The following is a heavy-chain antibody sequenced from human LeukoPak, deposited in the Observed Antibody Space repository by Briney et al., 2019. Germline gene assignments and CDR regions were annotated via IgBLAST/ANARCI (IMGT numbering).Heavy chain of an antibody. CDR1: GYIFTSYV. Sequence: GASVKVSCKASGYIFTSYVISCVRQAPGQGLEWMEWISAYNGNTNYAQKLQGRVTMTTDTSTSTPYMELRSLRSDDTAVYYCASTSRGLLLPADYWGQGTLVTVSS. V-gene: IGHV1-18*01. D-gene: IGHD3-22*01. CDR2: ISAYNGNT. CDR3: ASTSRGLLLPADY. J-gene: IGHJ4*02.